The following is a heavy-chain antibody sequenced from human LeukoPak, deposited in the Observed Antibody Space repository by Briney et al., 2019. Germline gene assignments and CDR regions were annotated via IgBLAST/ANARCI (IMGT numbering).Heavy chain of an antibody. D-gene: IGHD3-10*01. CDR1: GGTFTXYA. CDR2: IXPXXGXX. J-gene: IGHJ6*02. CDR3: AKSGGYYYGMDV. Sequence: ASVKVSCKASGGTFTXYAXSWVRQAPGQGLEWMGGIXPXXGXXNXXXXXQGXXXXTAXXSTSTAYMELSSLRSEDTAVYYCAKSGGYYYGMDVWGQGTTVTVSS. V-gene: IGHV1-69*13.